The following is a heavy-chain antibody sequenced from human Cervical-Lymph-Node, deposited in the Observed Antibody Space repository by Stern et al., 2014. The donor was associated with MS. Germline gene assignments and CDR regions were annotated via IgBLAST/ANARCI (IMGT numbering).Heavy chain of an antibody. CDR1: GYTFTSYA. CDR2: INAGNGNT. V-gene: IGHV1-3*01. Sequence: QVQLVQSGAEVKKPGASVKVSCKASGYTFTSYAMHWVRQAPGQRLEWMGWINAGNGNTKYSQKFQGRVTITRDTSASTAYMELSSLRSEDTAVYYCARVQSDFWSGYYFWGQGTLVTVSS. J-gene: IGHJ4*02. D-gene: IGHD3-3*01. CDR3: ARVQSDFWSGYYF.